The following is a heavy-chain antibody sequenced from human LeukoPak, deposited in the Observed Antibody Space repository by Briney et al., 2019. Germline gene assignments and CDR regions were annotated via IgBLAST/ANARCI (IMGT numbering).Heavy chain of an antibody. CDR1: EFTSCAYW. V-gene: IGHV3-7*01. Sequence: GGSLRLSCAASEFTSCAYWMSCVRQAPGKGLEWVANIKQDGSEKYYVDSVKGRFTISRDNAKNSLYLQMNSLRAEDTAVYYCAAYEVYYCTRTSCQLFDYWGQGTLVTVSS. D-gene: IGHD2-2*01. CDR3: AAYEVYYCTRTSCQLFDY. J-gene: IGHJ4*02. CDR2: IKQDGSEK.